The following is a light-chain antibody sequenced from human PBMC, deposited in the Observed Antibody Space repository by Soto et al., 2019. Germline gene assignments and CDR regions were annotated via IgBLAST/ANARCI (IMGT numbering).Light chain of an antibody. CDR3: QQFYSNPPT. J-gene: IGKJ4*01. CDR1: QSILYTSSNKNY. Sequence: DIVMTQSQDSLAVSLGERATINCKSSQSILYTSSNKNYLVWYQQKPGQPPKLLIYWASTRESGVTERFSGSGSGTDFTLTISNLQAEDVAVYYCQQFYSNPPTFGGGTKVDIK. V-gene: IGKV4-1*01. CDR2: WAS.